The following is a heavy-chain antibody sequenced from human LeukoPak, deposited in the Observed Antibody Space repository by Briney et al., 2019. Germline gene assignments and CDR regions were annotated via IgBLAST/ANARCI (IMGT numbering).Heavy chain of an antibody. Sequence: VQVSCKASGGTFSSYAISWVRQAPGQGLEWMGRIIPILGIANYAQKFQGRVTITADKSTSTAYMELSSLRSEDTAVYYCARDIGSSGLVDYWGQGTLVTVSS. D-gene: IGHD3-22*01. CDR2: IIPILGIA. CDR1: GGTFSSYA. J-gene: IGHJ4*02. CDR3: ARDIGSSGLVDY. V-gene: IGHV1-69*10.